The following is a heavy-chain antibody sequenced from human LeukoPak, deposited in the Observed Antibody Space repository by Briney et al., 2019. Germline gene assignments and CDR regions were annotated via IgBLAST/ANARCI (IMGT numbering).Heavy chain of an antibody. D-gene: IGHD6-13*01. CDR1: GGSISSYY. CDR3: ARGSQQQLVLY. J-gene: IGHJ4*02. Sequence: SETLSLTCTVSGGSISSYYWGWIRQPPGKGLEWIGSIYYSGSTYYNPSLKSRVTISVDTSKNQFSLKLSSVTAADTAVYYCARGSQQQLVLYWGQGTLVTVSS. CDR2: IYYSGST. V-gene: IGHV4-39*07.